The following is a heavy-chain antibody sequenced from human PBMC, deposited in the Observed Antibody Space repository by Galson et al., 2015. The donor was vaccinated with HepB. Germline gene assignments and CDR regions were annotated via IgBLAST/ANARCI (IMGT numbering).Heavy chain of an antibody. Sequence: SLRLSCAASGFTFSSYGMHWVRQAPGKGLEWVAVISYDGSNKYYADSVKGRFTISRDNSKNTLYLQMNSLRAEDTAVYYCAKDGGYSGYDEGPFDYWGQGTLVTVSS. J-gene: IGHJ4*02. CDR1: GFTFSSYG. CDR2: ISYDGSNK. CDR3: AKDGGYSGYDEGPFDY. V-gene: IGHV3-30*18. D-gene: IGHD5-12*01.